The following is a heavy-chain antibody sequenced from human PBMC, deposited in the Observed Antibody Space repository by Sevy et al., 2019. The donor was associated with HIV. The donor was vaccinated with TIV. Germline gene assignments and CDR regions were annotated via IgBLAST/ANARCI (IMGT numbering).Heavy chain of an antibody. Sequence: GGFLRLSCAASGFTFSDYYMSCIRQAPGKGLEWVSDISSGSTYTKYADSVKGRITISRDNAKNSLYLQMNSLRVEDTAVYYCARDPWNYAGQYFDYWGQGTLVTVSS. J-gene: IGHJ4*02. D-gene: IGHD1-7*01. V-gene: IGHV3-11*06. CDR3: ARDPWNYAGQYFDY. CDR1: GFTFSDYY. CDR2: ISSGSTYT.